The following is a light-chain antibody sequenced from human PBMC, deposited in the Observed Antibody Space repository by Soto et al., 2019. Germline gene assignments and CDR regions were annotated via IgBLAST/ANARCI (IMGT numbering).Light chain of an antibody. V-gene: IGKV3-20*01. Sequence: DIGLTQSPGTLSLSPGERATLSCRASQSVASAYLACYQHKPGQAPWLLIYGSSSRAVGVPDRISGSGSGTDFTLTISRLEPEDFAVYYCQQYANSRWTFGQGTKVEAK. CDR1: QSVASAY. J-gene: IGKJ1*01. CDR2: GSS. CDR3: QQYANSRWT.